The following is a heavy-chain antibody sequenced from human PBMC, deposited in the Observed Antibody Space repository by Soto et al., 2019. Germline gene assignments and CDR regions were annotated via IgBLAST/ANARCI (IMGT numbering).Heavy chain of an antibody. D-gene: IGHD1-1*01. CDR3: ARDDSDAFDI. V-gene: IGHV3-23*01. Sequence: EVQLLESGGGLVQPGESLRLSCAASCFTFTNYALSWVRQAPEKGLEWLSSISGRGGDSYYADSVKGRFTISRDNSKNTLYLQMNSLSADDTALYYCARDDSDAFDIWGQGTMVAVSS. J-gene: IGHJ3*02. CDR1: CFTFTNYA. CDR2: ISGRGGDS.